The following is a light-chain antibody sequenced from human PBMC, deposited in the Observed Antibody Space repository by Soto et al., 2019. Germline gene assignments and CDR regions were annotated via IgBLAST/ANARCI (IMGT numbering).Light chain of an antibody. CDR1: HIIGSY. Sequence: EIMLAQPPVTMSFSPEERATLSCRASHIIGSYLAWYQQKPGQAPRLLIYNASNRATGIPARFSGSGSGTDFTLTISSLEPEDFAVYHCQQRANWPLTFGGGTKVDIK. V-gene: IGKV3-11*01. J-gene: IGKJ4*01. CDR3: QQRANWPLT. CDR2: NAS.